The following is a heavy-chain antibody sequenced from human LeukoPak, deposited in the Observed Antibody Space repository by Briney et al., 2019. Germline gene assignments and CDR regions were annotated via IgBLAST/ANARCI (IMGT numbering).Heavy chain of an antibody. Sequence: GGSLRLSCAASGFTFSNFAMHWVRQAPGKGLEWVSYISSSGSTIYYADSVKGRFTISRDNAKNSLYLQMNSLRAEDTAVYYCARTDPRGNWFDPWGQGTLVTVSS. J-gene: IGHJ5*02. V-gene: IGHV3-48*04. CDR2: ISSSGSTI. CDR3: ARTDPRGNWFDP. CDR1: GFTFSNFA.